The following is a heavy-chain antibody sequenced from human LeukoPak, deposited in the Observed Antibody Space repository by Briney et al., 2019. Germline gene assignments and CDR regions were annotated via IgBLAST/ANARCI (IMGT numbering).Heavy chain of an antibody. CDR2: FEPEDGET. CDR3: ATTHSPLNTYSSLYSFDY. Sequence: ASVKLSCKVSGYTLTQLSMHWVRQAPGKGLEWMGGFEPEDGETIYAQKFQGRVTMTEDTSTDTAYMELRSLRSEDTAVYYCATTHSPLNTYSSLYSFDYWGQGTLVTVSS. CDR1: GYTLTQLS. D-gene: IGHD6-6*01. J-gene: IGHJ4*02. V-gene: IGHV1-24*01.